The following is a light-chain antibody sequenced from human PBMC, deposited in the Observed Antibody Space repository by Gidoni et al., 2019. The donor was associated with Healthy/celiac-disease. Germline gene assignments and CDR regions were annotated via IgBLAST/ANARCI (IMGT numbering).Light chain of an antibody. CDR1: QSISSY. V-gene: IGKV1-39*01. Sequence: DIQMTQSPSPLSASVGDRVTITCRASQSISSYLNWYQQKPGKAHKLLIYAASSLQSGVPSRFSGSGSGTDFTLTISSLQPEDFATYYCQQSYSTPRTFGQGTKVEIK. J-gene: IGKJ1*01. CDR3: QQSYSTPRT. CDR2: AAS.